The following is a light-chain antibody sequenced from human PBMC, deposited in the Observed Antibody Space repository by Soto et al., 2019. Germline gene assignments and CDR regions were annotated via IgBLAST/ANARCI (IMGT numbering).Light chain of an antibody. CDR2: VAS. V-gene: IGKV1-33*01. CDR3: QQYDNVPYT. J-gene: IGKJ2*01. Sequence: DIQMTQSPSSLSASVGDRVTFTCQASQDISDYLNWYQQKPGKAPDLLIYVASNLETGVPSRFSGSGSGTHFTFTISGLQPEDIATYYCQQYDNVPYTFGQGTKLEIK. CDR1: QDISDY.